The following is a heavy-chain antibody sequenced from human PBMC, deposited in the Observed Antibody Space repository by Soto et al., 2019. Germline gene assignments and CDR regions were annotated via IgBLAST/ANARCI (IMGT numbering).Heavy chain of an antibody. J-gene: IGHJ6*02. CDR3: ARDRENYDFWSGYYMYYYGMDV. V-gene: IGHV3-21*01. D-gene: IGHD3-3*01. CDR1: GFTFSSYS. CDR2: ISSSSSYI. Sequence: EVQLVESGGGLVKPGGSLRLSCAASGFTFSSYSMNWVRQAPGKGLEWVSSISSSSSYIYYADSVKGRFTISRDNAKNSLYLQMNSLRAEDTAVYYCARDRENYDFWSGYYMYYYGMDVWGQGTTVTVSS.